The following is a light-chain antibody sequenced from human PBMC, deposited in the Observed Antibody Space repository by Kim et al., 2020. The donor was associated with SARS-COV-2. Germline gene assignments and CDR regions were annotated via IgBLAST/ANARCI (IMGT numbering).Light chain of an antibody. CDR2: LNSDGSH. J-gene: IGLJ3*02. CDR3: QTWGTGSWV. V-gene: IGLV4-69*01. Sequence: ASVKLTCTLSSGHSSYAIAWHQQQPEKGPRYLMKLNSDGSHSKGDGIPDRFSGSSSGAERYLTISSLQSEDEADYYCQTWGTGSWVFGGGTKLIVL. CDR1: SGHSSYA.